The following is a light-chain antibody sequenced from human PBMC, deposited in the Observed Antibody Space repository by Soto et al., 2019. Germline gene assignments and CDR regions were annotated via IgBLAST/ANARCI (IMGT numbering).Light chain of an antibody. CDR2: GAS. Sequence: DTIMTQSPVILSVSPGERATVSCRASQSLNSNLAWYQQKPGQAPRLLTIGASERVTTIPARFSGSGSGTEFTLSISSLQSDDFEVYYCQQYNTWPWTFGQGTKVEIK. V-gene: IGKV3-15*01. CDR3: QQYNTWPWT. CDR1: QSLNSN. J-gene: IGKJ1*01.